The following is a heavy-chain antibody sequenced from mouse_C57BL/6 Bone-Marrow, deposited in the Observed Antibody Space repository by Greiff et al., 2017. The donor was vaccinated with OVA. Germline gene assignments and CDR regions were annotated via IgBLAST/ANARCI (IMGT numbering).Heavy chain of an antibody. CDR2: SRNKANDYTT. CDR1: GFTFSDFY. V-gene: IGHV7-1*01. D-gene: IGHD2-4*01. CDR3: ARDARYDYDWYFDV. J-gene: IGHJ1*03. Sequence: EVQLVESGGGLVQSGRSLRLSCATSGFTFSDFYMEWVRQAPGKGLEWIAASRNKANDYTTEYSASVKGRFIVSRDTSQSILYLQMNALRAEDTAIYYCARDARYDYDWYFDVWGTGTTVTVSS.